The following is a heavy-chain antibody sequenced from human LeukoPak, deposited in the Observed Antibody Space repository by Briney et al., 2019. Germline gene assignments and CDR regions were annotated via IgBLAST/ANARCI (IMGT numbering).Heavy chain of an antibody. CDR3: ARDDRPLGRSGLKRVMDV. J-gene: IGHJ6*03. CDR2: ISYDGSNK. V-gene: IGHV3-30-3*01. D-gene: IGHD3-3*01. CDR1: GFTFSSYA. Sequence: GRSLRLSCAASGFTFSSYAMHWVRQAPGKGLEWVAVISYDGSNKYYADSMKGRFTISRDNSKNTLYLQMNSLRAEDTAVYYCARDDRPLGRSGLKRVMDVWGKGTTVTVSS.